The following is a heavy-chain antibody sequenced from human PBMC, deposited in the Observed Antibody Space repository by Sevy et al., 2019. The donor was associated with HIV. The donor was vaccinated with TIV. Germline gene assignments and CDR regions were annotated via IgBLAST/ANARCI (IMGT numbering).Heavy chain of an antibody. D-gene: IGHD3-16*02. CDR2: IGGSGVDT. CDR3: AKAGSDYVWETYRFFDY. V-gene: IGHV3-23*01. J-gene: IGHJ4*02. Sequence: GGSLRLSCAASGFSFNIYAMSWVRQGSGKGLEWVAGIGGSGVDTHYADSVKGRFTISRDNSKNTLYLQMRNLRAEDTAVYYCAKAGSDYVWETYRFFDYWGQGTLVTVSS. CDR1: GFSFNIYA.